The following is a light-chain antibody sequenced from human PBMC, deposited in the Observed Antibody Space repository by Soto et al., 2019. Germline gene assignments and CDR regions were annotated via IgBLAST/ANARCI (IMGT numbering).Light chain of an antibody. J-gene: IGKJ4*01. V-gene: IGKV3-15*01. CDR2: GTS. CDR1: QSVGRS. Sequence: IVMTQSPATLSVSPGERATLSCRASQSVGRSLAWYQQKPGQAPRLLMYGTSARATGIPATFSGSGSGTEFTLTISSLQSEDFAVYYCQQYNNWPQITFGGGTKGDIK. CDR3: QQYNNWPQIT.